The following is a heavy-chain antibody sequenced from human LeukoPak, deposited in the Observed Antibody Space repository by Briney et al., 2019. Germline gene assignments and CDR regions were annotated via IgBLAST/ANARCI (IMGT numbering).Heavy chain of an antibody. V-gene: IGHV1-18*01. CDR3: ARDVSRWGLAARPPFDY. D-gene: IGHD6-6*01. Sequence: GASVKVSCKASGYTFTSYGISWVRQAPGQRLEWMGWISAYNGNTDYAQNLQGRVTMTTDTSTSTAYMELRSLGSDDTAVYYCARDVSRWGLAARPPFDYWGQGTLVTVSS. J-gene: IGHJ4*02. CDR2: ISAYNGNT. CDR1: GYTFTSYG.